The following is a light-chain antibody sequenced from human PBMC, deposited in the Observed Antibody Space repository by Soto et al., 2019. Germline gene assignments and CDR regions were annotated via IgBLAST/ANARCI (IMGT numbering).Light chain of an antibody. CDR2: VAS. V-gene: IGKV1-9*01. J-gene: IGKJ4*01. CDR3: QQLDSYPLT. Sequence: DIPLTQSPSFLSASVGDRVTLTCRASQAISTYLAWYQQKPGKAPNLLIYVASTLQDGVPSRFSGTGSGTEFTLTITNLQPADFATYYCQQLDSYPLTFGGGTEVEIK. CDR1: QAISTY.